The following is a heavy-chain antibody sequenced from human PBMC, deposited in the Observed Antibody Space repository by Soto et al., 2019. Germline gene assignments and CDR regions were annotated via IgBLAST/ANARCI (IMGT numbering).Heavy chain of an antibody. J-gene: IGHJ6*03. CDR3: AREQWLRLSDYYYYMDV. D-gene: IGHD5-12*01. Sequence: ASVKVSCKASGYTFTSYAMHWVRQAPGQRLEWMGWINAGNGNTKYSQKFQGRVTITRDTSASTAYMELSSLRSEDTAVYYCAREQWLRLSDYYYYMDVWGKGTTVTVSS. CDR1: GYTFTSYA. V-gene: IGHV1-3*01. CDR2: INAGNGNT.